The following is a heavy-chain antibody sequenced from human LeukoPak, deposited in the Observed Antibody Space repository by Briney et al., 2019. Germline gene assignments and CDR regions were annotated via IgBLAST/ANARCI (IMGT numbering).Heavy chain of an antibody. CDR3: AKDASGWYGENYFDY. J-gene: IGHJ4*02. CDR1: GFTFSSYA. CDR2: ISGSGGST. D-gene: IGHD6-19*01. V-gene: IGHV3-23*01. Sequence: GGSLRLSCAASGFTFSSYAMSWGRQAPGKGLEWVSAISGSGGSTYYADSVKGRFTISRDNSKNTLYLQMNSLRAEDTAVYYCAKDASGWYGENYFDYWGQGTLVTVSS.